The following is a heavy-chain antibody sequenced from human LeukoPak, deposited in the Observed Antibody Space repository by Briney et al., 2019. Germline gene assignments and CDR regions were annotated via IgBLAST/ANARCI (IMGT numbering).Heavy chain of an antibody. J-gene: IGHJ4*02. Sequence: PSETLSLTCTVSGGSISSYYWSWIRQPAGKGLEWIGRIYTSGSSNYNPSLKRRVTMTVDTSKNQSSLKLGSVTAADTAVYYWGREAEEKQRSFDYWGRGTLVTVSS. V-gene: IGHV4-4*07. CDR1: GGSISSYY. D-gene: IGHD6-25*01. CDR2: IYTSGSS. CDR3: GREAEEKQRSFDY.